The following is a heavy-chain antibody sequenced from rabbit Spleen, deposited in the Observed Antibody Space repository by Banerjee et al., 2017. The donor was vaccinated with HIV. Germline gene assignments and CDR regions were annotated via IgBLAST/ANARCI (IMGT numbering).Heavy chain of an antibody. CDR2: IYPDYGSI. J-gene: IGHJ4*01. CDR3: ARYAGSSFSTYDFDF. Sequence: QEQLVESGGGLVTLGGSLKLTCKASGFSFSNNGISWFRRAPGKGLEWIAFIYPDYGSIDYVSWVNGRFTISLDNAQNTVTLQLNSLTAADTATYFCARYAGSSFSTYDFDFWGQGTLVTVS. D-gene: IGHD8-1*01. CDR1: GFSFSNNG. V-gene: IGHV1S47*01.